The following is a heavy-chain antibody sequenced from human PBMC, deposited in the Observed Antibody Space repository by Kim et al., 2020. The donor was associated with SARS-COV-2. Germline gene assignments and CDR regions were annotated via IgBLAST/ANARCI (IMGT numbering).Heavy chain of an antibody. Sequence: ASVKVSCKASGYTFTSYGISWVRQAPGQGLEWMGWISAYNGNTNYAQKLQGRVTMTTDTSTSTAYMELRSLRSDDTAGYYCARGRGQWLTNYWYFDLWGRGTLVTVSS. CDR3: ARGRGQWLTNYWYFDL. J-gene: IGHJ2*01. V-gene: IGHV1-18*01. CDR2: ISAYNGNT. D-gene: IGHD6-19*01. CDR1: GYTFTSYG.